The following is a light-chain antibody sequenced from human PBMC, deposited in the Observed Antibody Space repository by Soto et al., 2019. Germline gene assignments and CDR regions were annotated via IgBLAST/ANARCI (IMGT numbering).Light chain of an antibody. Sequence: QSVLTQPPSVSAAPGQKVTISCSGRRSNIGGNSVSWYQQLPGTAPKLLIYDDNKRPSGIPDRFSGSKSGTSATLGITGFQTGDEADYYCGSWDSSLSAYVFGTGTKAPS. CDR2: DDN. J-gene: IGLJ1*01. V-gene: IGLV1-51*01. CDR1: RSNIGGNS. CDR3: GSWDSSLSAYV.